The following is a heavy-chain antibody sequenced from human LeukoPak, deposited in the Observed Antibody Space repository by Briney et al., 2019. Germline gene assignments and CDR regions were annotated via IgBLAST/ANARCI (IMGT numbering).Heavy chain of an antibody. CDR1: GGSISSYY. CDR2: INHSGST. J-gene: IGHJ5*02. Sequence: SETLSLTCTVSGGSISSYYWSWIRQPPGKGLEWIGEINHSGSTNYNPSLKSRVTISVDTSKNQFSLKLSSVTAADTAVYYCARKSNIVVVPAAGPPNWFDPWGQGTLVTVSS. V-gene: IGHV4-34*01. D-gene: IGHD2-2*01. CDR3: ARKSNIVVVPAAGPPNWFDP.